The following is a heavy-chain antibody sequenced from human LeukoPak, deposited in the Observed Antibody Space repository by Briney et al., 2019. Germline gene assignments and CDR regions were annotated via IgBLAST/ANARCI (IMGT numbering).Heavy chain of an antibody. D-gene: IGHD1-26*01. Sequence: GGSLRLSCAASGFTFSDHYMNWVRQAPGKGLEWVARSRNKARSYTTEYAASVKGRFTISRDDSKNSLSLLMNSLKTEDTAVYFCATQLRWEVRDDNDFWGQGTLVTVSP. CDR2: SRNKARSYTT. J-gene: IGHJ4*02. V-gene: IGHV3-72*01. CDR3: ATQLRWEVRDDNDF. CDR1: GFTFSDHY.